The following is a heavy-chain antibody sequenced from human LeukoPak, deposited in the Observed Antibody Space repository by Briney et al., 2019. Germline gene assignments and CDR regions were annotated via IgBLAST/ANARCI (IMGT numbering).Heavy chain of an antibody. Sequence: GESLKISCKGSGYSFTSYWIGWVRQMPGKGLEWMGIIYPGDSDTRYSPSFQGQVTISADKSISTAYLQWSSLKASDTAMYYCARHYCSGGSCDLDFEYWGQGTLVTVSS. CDR2: IYPGDSDT. CDR3: ARHYCSGGSCDLDFEY. J-gene: IGHJ4*02. CDR1: GYSFTSYW. V-gene: IGHV5-51*01. D-gene: IGHD2-15*01.